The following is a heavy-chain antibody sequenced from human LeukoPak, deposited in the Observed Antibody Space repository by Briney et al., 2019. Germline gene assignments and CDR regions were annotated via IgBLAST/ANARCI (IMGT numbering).Heavy chain of an antibody. V-gene: IGHV1-2*02. Sequence: ASVKVSCKASVYTFTGYYMHWVRQAPGQGLEWMGWINPNSGGTNYAQKFQGRVTMTRDTSISTAYMELSRLRSDDTAVYYCARSSTMIVVAPSAFDIWGQGTMVTVSS. CDR3: ARSSTMIVVAPSAFDI. CDR1: VYTFTGYY. J-gene: IGHJ3*02. CDR2: INPNSGGT. D-gene: IGHD3-22*01.